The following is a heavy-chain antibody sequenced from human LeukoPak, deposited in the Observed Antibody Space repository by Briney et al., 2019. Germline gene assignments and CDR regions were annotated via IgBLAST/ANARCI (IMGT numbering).Heavy chain of an antibody. V-gene: IGHV4-39*07. CDR1: GGSISSSSYY. CDR2: IYYSGST. CDR3: ARSPGGDFLDP. Sequence: SETLSLTCTVSGGSISSSSYYWGWIRQPPGKGLEWIGSIYYSGSTNYNPSLKSRVTMSVDTSKNQFSLKLSSVTAADTAVYYCARSPGGDFLDPWGQGTLVTVSS. D-gene: IGHD2/OR15-2a*01. J-gene: IGHJ5*02.